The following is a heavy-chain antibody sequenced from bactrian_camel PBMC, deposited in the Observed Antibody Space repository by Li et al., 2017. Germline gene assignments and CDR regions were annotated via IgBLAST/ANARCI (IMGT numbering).Heavy chain of an antibody. CDR3: AADQTDCYSASWFLFMMSPDFGV. V-gene: IGHV3S53*01. CDR1: EATSHTYC. D-gene: IGHD1*01. CDR2: IDSDGVT. J-gene: IGHJ6*01. Sequence: QLVESGGGSVQAGGSLRLSCAASEATSHTYCMGWFRQAPGKEREGVAVIDSDGVTSYADSVKGRFTISKDNAKNTLYLQMNSLKPEDTAMYYCAADQTDCYSASWFLFMMSPDFGVWGQGTQVTVS.